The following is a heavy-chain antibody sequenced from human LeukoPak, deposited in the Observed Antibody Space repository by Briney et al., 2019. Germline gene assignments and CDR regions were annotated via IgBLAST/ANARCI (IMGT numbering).Heavy chain of an antibody. CDR2: ISSSSSTI. D-gene: IGHD3-22*01. J-gene: IGHJ4*02. V-gene: IGHV3-48*01. Sequence: GGSLRLSCAASGFTFSSYSMNWVRRAPGKGLEWVSYISSSSSTIYYADSVKGRFTISRDNAKNSLYLQMNSLRAEDTAVYYCARAMYYYDSSGYYNYFDYWGQGTLVTVSS. CDR1: GFTFSSYS. CDR3: ARAMYYYDSSGYYNYFDY.